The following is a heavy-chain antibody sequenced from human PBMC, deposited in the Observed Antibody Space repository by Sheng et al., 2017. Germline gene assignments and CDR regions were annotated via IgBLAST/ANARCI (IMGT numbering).Heavy chain of an antibody. CDR3: ARVFGDTGGGNAFDI. Sequence: QVQLQESGPGLVKPSETLSLTCAVSGYSISSGYYWGWIRQPPGKGLEWIGSIYHSGSTYYNPSLKSRVTISVDTSKNQFSLKLSSVTAADTVVYYCARVFGDTGGGNAFDIWGQGTMVTVSS. CDR2: IYHSGST. CDR1: GYSISSGYY. V-gene: IGHV4-38-2*01. J-gene: IGHJ3*02. D-gene: IGHD3-16*01.